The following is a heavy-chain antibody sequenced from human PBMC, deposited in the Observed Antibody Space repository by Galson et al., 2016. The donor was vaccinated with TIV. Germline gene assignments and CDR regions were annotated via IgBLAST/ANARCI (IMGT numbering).Heavy chain of an antibody. CDR3: ARPPYCGGDCYKYDY. J-gene: IGHJ4*02. D-gene: IGHD2-21*01. V-gene: IGHV1-3*01. CDR2: INAGNGYT. Sequence: SVKVSCKASGYTFTHHALHWVRQAPGQSLEWMGCINAGNGYTKYSQMFQGRVTITRDTSACTAYMELSSLSSEDTAVYYCARPPYCGGDCYKYDYWGQGTLVTVSS. CDR1: GYTFTHHA.